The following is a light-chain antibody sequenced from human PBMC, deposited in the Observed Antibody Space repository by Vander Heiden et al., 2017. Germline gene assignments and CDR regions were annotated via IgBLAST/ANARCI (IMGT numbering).Light chain of an antibody. CDR2: KDS. V-gene: IGLV3-25*03. CDR1: ALPKQY. J-gene: IGLJ2*01. Sequence: SYELTPPPSVSVSPGQPARITCSGDALPKQYAYWYQQKPGQAPVLVIYKDSERSSGIPERFSGSSSGTTVTLTISGVQAEDEADYYCQSADSSGTYVVFGGGTKLTVL. CDR3: QSADSSGTYVV.